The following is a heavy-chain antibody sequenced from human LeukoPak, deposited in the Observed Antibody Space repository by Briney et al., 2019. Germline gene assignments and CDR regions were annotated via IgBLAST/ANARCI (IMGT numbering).Heavy chain of an antibody. CDR3: ARGDTEVAATADY. Sequence: RGESLEISCKASGYSFTTHWISWVRQMPGKGLEWMGILHPGDSDTRYSPSFQGQVTISADKSISTAYLQWSSLKASDTAMYYCARGDTEVAATADYWGQGTLVTVSS. D-gene: IGHD6-19*01. CDR1: GYSFTTHW. V-gene: IGHV5-51*01. CDR2: LHPGDSDT. J-gene: IGHJ4*02.